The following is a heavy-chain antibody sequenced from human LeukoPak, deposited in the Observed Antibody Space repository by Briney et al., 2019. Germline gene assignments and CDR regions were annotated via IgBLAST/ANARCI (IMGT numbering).Heavy chain of an antibody. CDR2: IYHSGST. Sequence: TSQTLSLTCTVSGGSISSGGYYWSWIRQPPGKGLEWIGYIYHSGSTYYNPSLKSRVTISVDRSKNQFSLKLSSVTAADTAVYYCARFGYCSSTSCSNWFDPWGQGTLVTVSS. D-gene: IGHD2-2*03. CDR3: ARFGYCSSTSCSNWFDP. CDR1: GGSISSGGYY. V-gene: IGHV4-30-2*01. J-gene: IGHJ5*02.